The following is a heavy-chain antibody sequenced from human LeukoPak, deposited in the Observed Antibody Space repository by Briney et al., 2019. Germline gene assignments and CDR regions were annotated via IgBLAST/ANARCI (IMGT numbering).Heavy chain of an antibody. D-gene: IGHD4-11*01. J-gene: IGHJ4*02. CDR2: ISGSSTTI. CDR1: EFIFSTYG. V-gene: IGHV3-48*01. Sequence: PGGSLRLSCAASEFIFSTYGMNWVRQAPGKGPEWVAYISGSSTTIHYADSVKGRFTISRDNAKNSVYLQMNSLRAEDTAVYYCVRDAPYSHFDYWGQGTLVTVSS. CDR3: VRDAPYSHFDY.